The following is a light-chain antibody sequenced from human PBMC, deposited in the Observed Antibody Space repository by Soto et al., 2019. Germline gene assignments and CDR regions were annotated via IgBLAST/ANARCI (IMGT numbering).Light chain of an antibody. V-gene: IGLV1-40*01. CDR2: GNS. J-gene: IGLJ1*01. CDR3: QSYDSSLYV. Sequence: QSVLTQPPSVCGAPGQRVTISCTGSSSNIGAGYDVHWYQQLPGTAPKLLIYGNSNRPSGVPDRFSGSKSGTSASLAITGLQAEDEADYYCQSYDSSLYVFGTGTKLTVL. CDR1: SSNIGAGYD.